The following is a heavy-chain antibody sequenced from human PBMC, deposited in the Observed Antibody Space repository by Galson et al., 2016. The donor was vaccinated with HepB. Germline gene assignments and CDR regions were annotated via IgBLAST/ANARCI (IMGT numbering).Heavy chain of an antibody. Sequence: SLRLSCAASGFTFSSYAMSWVRQAPGKGLEWISGISGRGGSTYYADSVEGRFTISRDNSKNTLYLQMKSLRAEDTAVYYCANPLLGVPLVSYCYGMVVWGHGTPVTVSS. CDR1: GFTFSSYA. CDR2: ISGRGGST. V-gene: IGHV3-23*01. J-gene: IGHJ6*02. CDR3: ANPLLGVPLVSYCYGMVV. D-gene: IGHD5/OR15-5a*01.